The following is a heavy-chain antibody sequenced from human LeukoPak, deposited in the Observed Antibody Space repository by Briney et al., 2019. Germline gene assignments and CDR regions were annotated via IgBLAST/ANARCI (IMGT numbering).Heavy chain of an antibody. Sequence: PSETLSLTRTVSGGSMSRYYWSWIRPPAGKGREWIGRIYTSGSTNYNPPLKSRVTMSVDTSKNQFSLKLSSVTAADTAVYYCARDGTKDYDLWSGYYNYYYYGMDVWGQGTTVTVSS. CDR2: IYTSGST. CDR3: ARDGTKDYDLWSGYYNYYYYGMDV. D-gene: IGHD3-3*01. J-gene: IGHJ6*02. CDR1: GGSMSRYY. V-gene: IGHV4-4*07.